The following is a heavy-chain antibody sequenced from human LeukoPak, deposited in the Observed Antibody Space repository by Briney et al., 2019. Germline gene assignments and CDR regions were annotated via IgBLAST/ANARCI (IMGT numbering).Heavy chain of an antibody. CDR1: GFTVSSNY. Sequence: GGSLSLSCAASGFTVSSNYMSWVRQAPGKGLEWVSVIYSGGTTYYADSVKGRFIISRHNSNNTLYLQMNSLRAEDTAVYYCARGGTPTFWSGFMDVWGPGTTVTVSS. CDR2: IYSGGTT. J-gene: IGHJ6*02. V-gene: IGHV3-53*04. D-gene: IGHD3-3*01. CDR3: ARGGTPTFWSGFMDV.